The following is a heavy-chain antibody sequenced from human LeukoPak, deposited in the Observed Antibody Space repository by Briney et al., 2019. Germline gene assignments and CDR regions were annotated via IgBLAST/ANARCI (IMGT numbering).Heavy chain of an antibody. J-gene: IGHJ3*02. Sequence: GGSLRHSCAASGFTFSSYAMSWVRQAPGKGLEWVSAISGSGGSTYYADSVKGRFTISRDNSKNTLYLQMNSLRAEDTAVYYCAKDFYYDSSGYYNAFDIWGQGTMVTVSS. D-gene: IGHD3-22*01. CDR1: GFTFSSYA. CDR2: ISGSGGST. CDR3: AKDFYYDSSGYYNAFDI. V-gene: IGHV3-23*01.